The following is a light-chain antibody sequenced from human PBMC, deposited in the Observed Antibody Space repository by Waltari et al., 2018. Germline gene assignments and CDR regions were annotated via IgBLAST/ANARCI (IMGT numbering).Light chain of an antibody. J-gene: IGLJ2*01. CDR1: SGNIASNY. CDR3: QSYDLNSRVV. Sequence: FMLTQPHSVSESPGKTVTISCTRSSGNIASNYVDRYPQRPGGAPTTIIYEDTQRPSGVPDRFSGSIDSSSNSASLTISGLITEDEADYYCQSYDLNSRVVFGGRTKLTVL. V-gene: IGLV6-57*03. CDR2: EDT.